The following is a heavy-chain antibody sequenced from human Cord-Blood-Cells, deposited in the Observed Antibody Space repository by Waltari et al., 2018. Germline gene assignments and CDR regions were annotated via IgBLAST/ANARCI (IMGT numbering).Heavy chain of an antibody. CDR2: INHSGST. CDR1: GGSFSGYY. Sequence: QVQLQQWGAGLLKPSETLSLTCAVYGGSFSGYYWSWIGQPPGKGLEWIGEINHSGSTNYNRSLKSRVTISVDTSKNQLSLKLSSVTAADTAVYYCARGITMVRGVTASNWFDPWGQGTLVTVSS. CDR3: ARGITMVRGVTASNWFDP. J-gene: IGHJ5*02. D-gene: IGHD3-10*01. V-gene: IGHV4-34*01.